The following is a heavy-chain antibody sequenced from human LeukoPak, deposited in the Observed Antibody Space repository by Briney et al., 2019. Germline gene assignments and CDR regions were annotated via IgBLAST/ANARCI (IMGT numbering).Heavy chain of an antibody. CDR1: GYTFTGYY. V-gene: IGHV1-2*02. J-gene: IGHJ4*02. CDR2: INPNSGGT. Sequence: ASVKVSCKASGYTFTGYYMHWVRQAPGQGLEWMGWINPNSGGTNYAQKFQGRVTMTRDTSISTAYMELSRLRSDDTAVYYCARTLTGTRFGALYYFDYWGQGTLVTVSS. D-gene: IGHD1-20*01. CDR3: ARTLTGTRFGALYYFDY.